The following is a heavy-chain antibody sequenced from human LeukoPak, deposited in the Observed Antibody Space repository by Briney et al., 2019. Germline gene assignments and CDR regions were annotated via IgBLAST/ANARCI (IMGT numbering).Heavy chain of an antibody. CDR3: ARDINYDSSGYYGSVY. CDR1: GFTFSSYS. CDR2: ISSSSSTI. D-gene: IGHD3-22*01. Sequence: PRGSLRLSCAASGFTFSSYSLNWVRQAPGKGLEWVSYISSSSSTIYYADSVKGRFTISRDNAKNSLYLQMNSLRAEDTAVYYCARDINYDSSGYYGSVYWGQGTLVTVSS. J-gene: IGHJ4*02. V-gene: IGHV3-48*04.